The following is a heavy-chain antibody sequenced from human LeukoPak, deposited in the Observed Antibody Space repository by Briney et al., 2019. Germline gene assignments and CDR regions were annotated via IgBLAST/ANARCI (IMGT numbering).Heavy chain of an antibody. CDR3: ATEAIVVVTARDYWYFDL. CDR2: IIPILGIP. J-gene: IGHJ2*01. CDR1: GGTFSIYA. V-gene: IGHV1-69*04. Sequence: SVKVSCKASGGTFSIYALSGVPDAPGRGLEWGESIIPILGIPNYAQKFQGRVTITADKSTTTDYMELSRLRSEDTAVYYCATEAIVVVTARDYWYFDLWGGGTLVTVSS. D-gene: IGHD2-21*02.